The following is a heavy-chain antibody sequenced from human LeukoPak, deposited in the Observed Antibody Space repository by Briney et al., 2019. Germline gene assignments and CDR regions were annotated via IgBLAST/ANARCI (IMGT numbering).Heavy chain of an antibody. Sequence: GESLKISCKGSGYSFTSYWIGWVRQMPGKGLEWMGIIYPGDSDTRYSPSFQGQVTISADKSISTAYLQWSSLKASDTAMYYCARIARYCSSTSCQGANWFDPWGQGTLATVSS. CDR3: ARIARYCSSTSCQGANWFDP. D-gene: IGHD2-2*01. V-gene: IGHV5-51*01. CDR1: GYSFTSYW. CDR2: IYPGDSDT. J-gene: IGHJ5*02.